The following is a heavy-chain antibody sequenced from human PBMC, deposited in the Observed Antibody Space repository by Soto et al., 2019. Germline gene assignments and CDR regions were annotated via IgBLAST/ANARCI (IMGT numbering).Heavy chain of an antibody. Sequence: GASVKVSCTDSGYAFTSYGIRWVRQAPGQGLEWMGWISAYNGNTNYAQKLQGRVTMTTDTSTSTAYIELRSLRSDDTAVYYCARVETSGYGEYYYYGMYVWGQGTTVTVSS. CDR3: ARVETSGYGEYYYYGMYV. J-gene: IGHJ6*02. CDR2: ISAYNGNT. CDR1: GYAFTSYG. D-gene: IGHD5-12*01. V-gene: IGHV1-18*01.